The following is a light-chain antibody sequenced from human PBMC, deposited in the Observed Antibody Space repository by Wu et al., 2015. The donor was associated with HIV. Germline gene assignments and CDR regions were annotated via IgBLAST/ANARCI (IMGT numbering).Light chain of an antibody. V-gene: IGKV3-11*01. CDR2: DAS. CDR1: QSVSSY. Sequence: EIVLTQSPATLSLSPGERATLSCRASQSVSSYLAWYQQKPGQAPRLLIYDASNRATGIPVRFSGSGSGTDFTLTISSLEPEDFATYYCQQCSNWPPTFGQGTKLEIK. J-gene: IGKJ2*01. CDR3: QQCSNWPPT.